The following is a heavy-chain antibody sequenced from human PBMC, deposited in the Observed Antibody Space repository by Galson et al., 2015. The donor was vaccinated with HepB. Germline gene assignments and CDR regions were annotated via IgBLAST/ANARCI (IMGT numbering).Heavy chain of an antibody. V-gene: IGHV3-30*04. D-gene: IGHD3-10*01. CDR2: ISYDGSNK. CDR3: ARESLRARTRGAFYYYGMDV. CDR1: GFTFSSYA. J-gene: IGHJ6*02. Sequence: SLRLSCAASGFTFSSYAMHWVRQAPGKGLEWVAVISYDGSNKYYADSVKGRFTISRDNSKNTLYLQMNSLRAEDTAVYYCARESLRARTRGAFYYYGMDVWGQGTTVTVSS.